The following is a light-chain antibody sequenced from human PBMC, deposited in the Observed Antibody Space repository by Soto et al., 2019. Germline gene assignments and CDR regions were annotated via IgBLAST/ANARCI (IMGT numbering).Light chain of an antibody. CDR2: AAS. CDR3: QQSYSLPPTWT. V-gene: IGKV1-39*01. CDR1: RSISSY. J-gene: IGKJ1*01. Sequence: DIQMTQSPSSLSASVGDRVTITCRASRSISSYLNWYQQKPGKAPILLIYAASSLQSGVPSRFSGSGSGTEFTLTISSLQPEDFATYYCQQSYSLPPTWTLGQGTKVDIK.